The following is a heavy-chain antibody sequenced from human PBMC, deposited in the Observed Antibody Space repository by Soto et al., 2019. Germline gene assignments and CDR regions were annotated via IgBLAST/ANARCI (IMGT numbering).Heavy chain of an antibody. CDR3: AREVGHMDV. Sequence: ASVKVSCKASGYTFTTYGVNWVRQAPGQGLEWMGWVSPYNGDTTYAQKVQGRVTMTTDTSTTTAYLELRSLRSDDTAVYYCAREVGHMDVWGQGTTVTISS. J-gene: IGHJ6*02. V-gene: IGHV1-18*04. D-gene: IGHD2-2*01. CDR2: VSPYNGDT. CDR1: GYTFTTYG.